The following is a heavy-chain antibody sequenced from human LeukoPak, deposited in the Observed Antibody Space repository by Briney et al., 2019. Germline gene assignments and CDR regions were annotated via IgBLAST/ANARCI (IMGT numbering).Heavy chain of an antibody. CDR1: GFTFDDYA. CDR3: ATEYYDSSGYFDY. Sequence: GGSLRLSCAASGFTFDDYAMHWVRQAPGKGLEWVSGISWNSGSIGYADSVKGRFTISRDNAKNSLYLQMNSLRAEDTAVYYCATEYYDSSGYFDYWGQGTLVTVSS. J-gene: IGHJ4*02. V-gene: IGHV3-9*01. D-gene: IGHD3-22*01. CDR2: ISWNSGSI.